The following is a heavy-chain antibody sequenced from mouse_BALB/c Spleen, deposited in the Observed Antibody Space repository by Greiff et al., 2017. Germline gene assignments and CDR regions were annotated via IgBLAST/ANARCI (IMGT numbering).Heavy chain of an antibody. V-gene: IGHV1-69*02. Sequence: QVQLQQPGAELVRPGASVKLSCKASGYTFTSYWINWVKQRPGQGLEWIGNIYPSDSYTNYNQKFKDKATLTVDKSSSTAYMQLSSPTSEDSAVYYCTRSSAYYGNYPYYAMDYWGQGTSVTVSS. CDR1: GYTFTSYW. CDR2: IYPSDSYT. CDR3: TRSSAYYGNYPYYAMDY. J-gene: IGHJ4*01. D-gene: IGHD2-10*01.